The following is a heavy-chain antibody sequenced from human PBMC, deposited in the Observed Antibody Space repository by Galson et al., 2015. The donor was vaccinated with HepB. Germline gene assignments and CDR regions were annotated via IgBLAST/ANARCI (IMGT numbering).Heavy chain of an antibody. Sequence: SLRLSCAASGFTFSSYSMNWVRQAPGKGLEWVSSISSSSSYIYYADSVKGRFTISRDNAKNSLYLQMNSLRAEDTAVYYCAKDVSSGSYADYWGQGTLVTVSS. CDR2: ISSSSSYI. V-gene: IGHV3-21*01. J-gene: IGHJ4*02. CDR3: AKDVSSGSYADY. CDR1: GFTFSSYS. D-gene: IGHD3-22*01.